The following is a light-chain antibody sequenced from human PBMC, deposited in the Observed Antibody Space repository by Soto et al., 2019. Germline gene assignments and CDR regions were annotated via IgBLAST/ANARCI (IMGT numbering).Light chain of an antibody. CDR2: EVS. CDR1: SSDIGGYNY. J-gene: IGLJ1*01. CDR3: SSYAGSNNYV. Sequence: QSALTQLASASGSPGQSVTISCTGTSSDIGGYNYVSWYQQHPGKAPKLMIYEVSKRPSGVPDRFSGSKSGNTASLTVSGLQAEDEADYYCSSYAGSNNYVFGSGTKVTVL. V-gene: IGLV2-8*01.